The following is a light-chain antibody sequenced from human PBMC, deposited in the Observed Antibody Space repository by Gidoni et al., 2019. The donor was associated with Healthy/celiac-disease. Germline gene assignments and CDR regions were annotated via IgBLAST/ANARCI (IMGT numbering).Light chain of an antibody. CDR1: SSHVGSYNR. CDR3: CSDAGSSTV. J-gene: IGLJ2*01. Sequence: QSALTQPASVSGSPGQSTTISCTGTSSHVGSYNRVPWYQQHPGKAPKLMIYEGSKRPSGVSNRFSGSKSGNTASLTISGLQAEDEADYYCCSDAGSSTVFGGGTKLTVL. V-gene: IGLV2-23*01. CDR2: EGS.